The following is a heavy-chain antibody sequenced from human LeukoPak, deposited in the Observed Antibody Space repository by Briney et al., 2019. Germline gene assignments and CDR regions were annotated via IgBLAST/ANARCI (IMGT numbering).Heavy chain of an antibody. Sequence: GASVKVSCKASGYTFTGYYMHWVRQAPGQGLEWMGWINPTSGGTDSAQKFQGRVTMTANKSISTAYMELNNLRSEDTAVYYCARLVGCGTTNCYSPDNWFDPWGQGTLVTVSS. CDR3: ARLVGCGTTNCYSPDNWFDP. J-gene: IGHJ5*02. D-gene: IGHD2-2*01. CDR2: INPTSGGT. V-gene: IGHV1-2*02. CDR1: GYTFTGYY.